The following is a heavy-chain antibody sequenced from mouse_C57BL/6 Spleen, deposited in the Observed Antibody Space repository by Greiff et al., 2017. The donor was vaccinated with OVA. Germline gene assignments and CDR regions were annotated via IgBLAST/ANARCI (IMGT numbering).Heavy chain of an antibody. CDR3: ATTVDYFDY. J-gene: IGHJ2*01. Sequence: QVQLQQSGPELVKPGASVKISCKASGYAFSSSWMNWVKQRPGKGLEWIGRIYPGDGDTNYNGKFKGKATLTADKSSSTAYMQLSSLTSEDSAVYFCATTVDYFDYWGQGTTLTVSS. V-gene: IGHV1-82*01. D-gene: IGHD1-1*01. CDR1: GYAFSSSW. CDR2: IYPGDGDT.